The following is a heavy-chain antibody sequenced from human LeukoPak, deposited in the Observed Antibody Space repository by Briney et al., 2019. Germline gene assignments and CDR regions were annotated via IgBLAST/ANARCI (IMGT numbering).Heavy chain of an antibody. CDR3: ARDVRYYYDSSGYYGIDY. CDR2: ISSSGSTI. D-gene: IGHD3-22*01. Sequence: GGSLRLSCAASGFTFSSYEMNWVRQARGKGLEWVSYISSSGSTIYYADSVKGRFTISRDNAKNSLYLQMNSLRAEDTAVYYCARDVRYYYDSSGYYGIDYWGQGTLVTVSS. V-gene: IGHV3-48*03. CDR1: GFTFSSYE. J-gene: IGHJ4*02.